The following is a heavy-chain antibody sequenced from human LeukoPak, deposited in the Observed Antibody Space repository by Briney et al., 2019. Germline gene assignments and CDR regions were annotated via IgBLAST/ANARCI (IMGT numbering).Heavy chain of an antibody. Sequence: SETLSLTCTVSGGSISSGGYYWSWIRQPPGKGLEWIGYIYRSGSTYYNPSLKSRVTISVDTSKNQFSLKLSSVTAADTAIYYCARVSSYSGRWYWGQGALVTVSS. CDR1: GGSISSGGYY. CDR2: IYRSGST. V-gene: IGHV4-30-2*01. J-gene: IGHJ4*02. D-gene: IGHD1-26*01. CDR3: ARVSSYSGRWY.